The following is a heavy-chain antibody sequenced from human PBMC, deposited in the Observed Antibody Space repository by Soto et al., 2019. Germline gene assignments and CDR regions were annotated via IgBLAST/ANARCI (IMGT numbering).Heavy chain of an antibody. Sequence: SETLSLTCTVSGGSISSGGYYWSWIRQHPGKGLEWIGYIYYSGSTYYNPSLKSRVTISVDTSKNQFSLKLSSVTAADTAVYYCARDYSSSSDRDAFDIWGQGTMVTVSS. J-gene: IGHJ3*02. CDR1: GGSISSGGYY. CDR2: IYYSGST. CDR3: ARDYSSSSDRDAFDI. V-gene: IGHV4-31*03. D-gene: IGHD6-6*01.